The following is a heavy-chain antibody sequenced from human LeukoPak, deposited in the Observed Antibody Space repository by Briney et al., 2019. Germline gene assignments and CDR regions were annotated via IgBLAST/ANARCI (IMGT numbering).Heavy chain of an antibody. Sequence: PSQTLSLTCTVSGGSISSGGYYWSWIRQRPGKGLEWIGYIYYSGSTYYNPSLKSRVTISVDTSKNQFSLKLSSVTAADTAVYYCARYLLKYSNYVGYYYYYGMDVWGQGTTVTVSS. CDR3: ARYLLKYSNYVGYYYYYGMDV. J-gene: IGHJ6*02. D-gene: IGHD4-11*01. CDR2: IYYSGST. CDR1: GGSISSGGYY. V-gene: IGHV4-31*03.